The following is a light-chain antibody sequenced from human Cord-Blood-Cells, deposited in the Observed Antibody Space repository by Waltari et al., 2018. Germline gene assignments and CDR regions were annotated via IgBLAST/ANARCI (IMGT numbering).Light chain of an antibody. J-gene: IGLJ2*01. V-gene: IGLV2-23*01. Sequence: QSALTQPASVSGSPGQSITISCTGTSSDVGSYILFSCYQQHPGKAPKPMIYEGSKRPSGVSNRFSGSKSGNTASLTISGLQAEDEADYYCCSYAGSSTYVVFGGGTKLTVL. CDR1: SSDVGSYIL. CDR2: EGS. CDR3: CSYAGSSTYVV.